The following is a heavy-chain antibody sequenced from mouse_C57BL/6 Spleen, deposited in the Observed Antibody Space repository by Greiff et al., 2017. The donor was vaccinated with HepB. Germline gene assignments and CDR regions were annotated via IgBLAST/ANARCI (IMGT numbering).Heavy chain of an antibody. J-gene: IGHJ1*03. Sequence: EVKVVESGGGLVKPGGSLKLSCAASGFTFSSYAMSWVRQTPEKRLEWVATISDGGSYTYYPDNVKGRFTISRDNAKNNLYLQMSHLKSEDAAMYYCARDESNYGNYYWYFDVWGTGTTVTVSS. CDR2: ISDGGSYT. D-gene: IGHD2-1*01. V-gene: IGHV5-4*01. CDR3: ARDESNYGNYYWYFDV. CDR1: GFTFSSYA.